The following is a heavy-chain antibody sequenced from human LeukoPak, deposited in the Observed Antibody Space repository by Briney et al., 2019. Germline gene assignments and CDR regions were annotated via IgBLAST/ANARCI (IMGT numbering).Heavy chain of an antibody. Sequence: SETLSLTCTVSGGSISSSSYYWGWIRQPPGKGLEWIGSIYYSGSTYYNPSLKSRVTISVDTSKNQFSLKLSSVTAADTAVYYCARGLDDILFYYWGQGTLVTVSS. D-gene: IGHD3-9*01. V-gene: IGHV4-39*01. CDR2: IYYSGST. CDR3: ARGLDDILFYY. J-gene: IGHJ4*02. CDR1: GGSISSSSYY.